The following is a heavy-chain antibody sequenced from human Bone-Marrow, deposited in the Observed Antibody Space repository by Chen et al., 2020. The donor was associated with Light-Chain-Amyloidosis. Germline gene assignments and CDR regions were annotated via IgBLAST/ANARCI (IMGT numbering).Heavy chain of an antibody. CDR3: ARRIDGYNFDY. V-gene: IGHV5-51*01. Sequence: EVQLEQSGPEVKKPGESLKISCKGSGYTFPNYRNGWVLQMPGKGLAWMWVIYPDDSDARYSPSFEGQVTISADKSITTAYLQWRCLKASDTAMYYCARRIDGYNFDYLGQGTLVTVSS. CDR2: IYPDDSDA. D-gene: IGHD5-12*01. J-gene: IGHJ4*02. CDR1: GYTFPNYR.